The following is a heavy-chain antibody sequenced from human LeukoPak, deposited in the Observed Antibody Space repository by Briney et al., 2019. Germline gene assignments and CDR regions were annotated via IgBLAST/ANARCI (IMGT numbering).Heavy chain of an antibody. CDR3: ARGTAGYCSSTSCYVWFDP. Sequence: SETLSLTCTVSGGSISSGGYYWSWIRQPPGKGLEWIGYIYHSGSTYYNPSLKSRVTISVDRSKNQFSLKLSSVTAADTAVYYCARGTAGYCSSTSCYVWFDPWGQGTLVTVSS. D-gene: IGHD2-2*01. CDR2: IYHSGST. V-gene: IGHV4-30-2*01. J-gene: IGHJ5*02. CDR1: GGSISSGGYY.